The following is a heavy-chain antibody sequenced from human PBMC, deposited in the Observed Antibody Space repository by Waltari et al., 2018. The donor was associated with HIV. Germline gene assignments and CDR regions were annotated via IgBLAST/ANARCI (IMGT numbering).Heavy chain of an antibody. CDR1: AYFIYCDSY. J-gene: IGHJ4*02. CDR3: AGTSYDLLQGYYFDC. Sequence: QVQLQESRPGLVTPSQTLCLTCGVSAYFIYCDSYWGLNLQYPGRGVEWIGCISDSGNVVYNPSLERRTTIVGNPSKNQFFLRLASATAAETAVYYCAGTSYDLLQGYYFDCWGQGRPVTVSS. V-gene: IGHV4-38-2*01. CDR2: ISDSGNV. D-gene: IGHD3-3*01.